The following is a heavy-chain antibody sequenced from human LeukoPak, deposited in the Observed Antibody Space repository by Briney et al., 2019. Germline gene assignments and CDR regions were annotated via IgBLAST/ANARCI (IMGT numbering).Heavy chain of an antibody. V-gene: IGHV3-53*01. CDR2: IYSDGST. J-gene: IGHJ1*01. CDR1: GFTVSSNY. CDR3: ARESGSDSGYFQH. D-gene: IGHD1-26*01. Sequence: PGGSLRLSCTASGFTVSSNYMNWVRQAPGKGLEWVSLIYSDGSTPYADSVKGRFTISRDSPKNTLYLQMNSLRAEDTAVYYCARESGSDSGYFQHWGQGTLVTVSS.